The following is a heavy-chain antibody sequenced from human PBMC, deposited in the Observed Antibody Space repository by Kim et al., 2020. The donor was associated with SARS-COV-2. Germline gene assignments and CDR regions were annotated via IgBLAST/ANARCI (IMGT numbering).Heavy chain of an antibody. V-gene: IGHV1-8*01. D-gene: IGHD3-10*01. Sequence: ASVKVSCKASGYTFTSYDINWVRQATGQGLEWMGWMNPNSGNTGYAQKFQGRVTMTRNTSISTAYMELSSLRSEDTAVYYCARANAIWAPVLLWFRELDHYNMDVWGQGTTVTVSS. CDR1: GYTFTSYD. CDR3: ARANAIWAPVLLWFRELDHYNMDV. J-gene: IGHJ6*02. CDR2: MNPNSGNT.